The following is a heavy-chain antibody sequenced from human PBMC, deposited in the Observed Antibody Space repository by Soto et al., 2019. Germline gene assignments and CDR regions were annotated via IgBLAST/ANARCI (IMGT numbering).Heavy chain of an antibody. D-gene: IGHD2-2*01. V-gene: IGHV1-69*12. Sequence: QVQLVQSGAEVKKPGSSVKVSCKASGGTFSTYTINWVRQAPGQGLEWMGGIIPMFGTANYAQKFQGRVTITAGESTSTAYMELSSLRSEDTAVYYCARRYCISTSCHYYGMDVWGQGTTVTVSS. CDR2: IIPMFGTA. CDR3: ARRYCISTSCHYYGMDV. J-gene: IGHJ6*02. CDR1: GGTFSTYT.